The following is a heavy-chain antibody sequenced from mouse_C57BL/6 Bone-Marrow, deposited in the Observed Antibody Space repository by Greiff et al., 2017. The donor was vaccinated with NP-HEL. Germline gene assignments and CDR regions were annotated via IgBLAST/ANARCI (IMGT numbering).Heavy chain of an antibody. J-gene: IGHJ2*01. D-gene: IGHD2-14*01. CDR3: AGRISTTGRYFDD. CDR1: GYTFTSYW. V-gene: IGHV1-50*01. CDR2: IDPSDGYT. Sequence: QVQLQQPGAELVKPGASVKLSCKASGYTFTSYWMQWVKQRPGQGLEWIGEIDPSDGYTNYNQKFKGKATLTVDTSSSTDYMQLSSLTSEDSAVYYCAGRISTTGRYFDDWGKGTTLTVSS.